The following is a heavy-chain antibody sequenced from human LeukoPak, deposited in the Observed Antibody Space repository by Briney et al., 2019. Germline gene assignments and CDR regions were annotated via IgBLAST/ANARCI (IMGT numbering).Heavy chain of an antibody. CDR2: ISSSGSTI. CDR1: GFTFSSYE. V-gene: IGHV3-48*03. J-gene: IGHJ6*03. D-gene: IGHD6-13*01. CDR3: ARDKYSSSWAYYYYYMDV. Sequence: PGGSLRLSCAASGFTFSSYEMNWVRQAPGKGLEWVSYISSSGSTIYYADSVKGRFTISRDNAKNSLYLQMNGLRAEDTAVYYCARDKYSSSWAYYYYYMDVWGKGTTVTVSS.